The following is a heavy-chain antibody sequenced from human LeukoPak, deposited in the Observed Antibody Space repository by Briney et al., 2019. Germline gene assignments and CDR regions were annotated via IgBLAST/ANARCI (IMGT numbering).Heavy chain of an antibody. CDR2: INPSGGST. CDR3: VRLGPVHDYYDSSGSDAYFDY. J-gene: IGHJ4*02. CDR1: GYTFTSYY. D-gene: IGHD3-22*01. Sequence: ASVKVSCKASGYTFTSYYMHWVRQAPGQGLERMGIINPSGGSTSYAQKFQGRVTMTRDTSTSTVYMELSSLRSEDTAVYYCVRLGPVHDYYDSSGSDAYFDYWGQGTLVTVSS. V-gene: IGHV1-46*01.